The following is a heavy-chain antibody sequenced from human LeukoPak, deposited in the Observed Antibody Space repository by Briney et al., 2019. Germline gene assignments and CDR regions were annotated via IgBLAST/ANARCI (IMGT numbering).Heavy chain of an antibody. J-gene: IGHJ3*02. CDR3: AREGHSSPHAFDI. CDR2: IIPIFGTA. V-gene: IGHV1-69*13. CDR1: GYTFTSYG. D-gene: IGHD6-13*01. Sequence: SVKVSCKASGYTFTSYGISWVRQAPGQGLEWMGGIIPIFGTARYAQKFQGRVTITADESTSTAFMELSSLRSEDTAVYYCAREGHSSPHAFDIWGQGTMVTVSS.